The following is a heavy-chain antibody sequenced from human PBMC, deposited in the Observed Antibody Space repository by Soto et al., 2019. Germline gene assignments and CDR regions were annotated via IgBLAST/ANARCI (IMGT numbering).Heavy chain of an antibody. Sequence: GGSLRLSCAASGFTFSNAWMNWVRQAPGKGLEWVGRIKSKTDGGTTDYAAPVKGRFTISRDDSKNTLYLQMNSLKTEDTAVYYCTTGTPYYDFWSGDYYYYGMDVWGQGTTVTVSS. V-gene: IGHV3-15*07. CDR3: TTGTPYYDFWSGDYYYYGMDV. CDR1: GFTFSNAW. D-gene: IGHD3-3*01. J-gene: IGHJ6*02. CDR2: IKSKTDGGTT.